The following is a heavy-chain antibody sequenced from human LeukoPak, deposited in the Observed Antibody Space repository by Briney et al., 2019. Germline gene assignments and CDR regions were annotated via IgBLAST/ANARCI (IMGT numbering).Heavy chain of an antibody. CDR3: ARATFPEYYFDY. J-gene: IGHJ4*02. Sequence: GGSLRLSCAASGFTFSSYSMNWVRQAPGKGLEWVSSISSSSSYIYYADSVKGRFTISRDNAKNSLYLQMNSLRAEDTAVYYCARATFPEYYFDYWGQGTLVTVPS. CDR2: ISSSSSYI. D-gene: IGHD2/OR15-2a*01. V-gene: IGHV3-21*01. CDR1: GFTFSSYS.